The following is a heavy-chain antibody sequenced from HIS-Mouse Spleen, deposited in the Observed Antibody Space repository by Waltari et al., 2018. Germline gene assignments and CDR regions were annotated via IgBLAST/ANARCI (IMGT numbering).Heavy chain of an antibody. CDR1: GGPISSSSYY. Sequence: QVQLQESGPGLVKPSETLSLTCTVPGGPISSSSYYWGWIRQPPGKGLEWIGSIYYSGSTYYNPSLKSRVTISVDTSKNQFSLKLSSVTAADTAVYYCAREIPYSSSWYDWYFDLWGRGTLVTVSS. V-gene: IGHV4-39*07. CDR2: IYYSGST. D-gene: IGHD6-13*01. J-gene: IGHJ2*01. CDR3: AREIPYSSSWYDWYFDL.